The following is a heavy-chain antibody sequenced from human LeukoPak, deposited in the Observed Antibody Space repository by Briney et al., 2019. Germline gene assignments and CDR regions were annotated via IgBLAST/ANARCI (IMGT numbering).Heavy chain of an antibody. V-gene: IGHV1-58*02. CDR1: GFTFTISA. J-gene: IGHJ6*02. CDR2: IVVGSGNT. Sequence: ASVTVSFTGSGFTFTISAMQWVRQARGQRLEWIGWIVVGSGNTDYAQKFQERVTITRDMSTSTAYMELSSLRSEDTAVYYCAAVNYGSGSYYPQGYYYYYGMDVWGQGTTVTVSS. D-gene: IGHD3-10*01. CDR3: AAVNYGSGSYYPQGYYYYYGMDV.